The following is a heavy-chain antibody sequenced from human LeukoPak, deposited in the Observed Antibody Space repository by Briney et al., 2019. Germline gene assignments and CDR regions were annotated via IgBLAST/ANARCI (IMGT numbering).Heavy chain of an antibody. CDR2: INHSGST. J-gene: IGHJ4*02. CDR1: GGSFSGYY. CDR3: ARPGDTSGYFYYLDY. Sequence: SETLSLTCAVYGGSFSGYYWSWIRQPPGKGLEWIGEINHSGSTNYNPSLKSRVTISVDTSRNEFSLKLRSVTAADSGVYYCARPGDTSGYFYYLDYWGQGSLVTVSS. V-gene: IGHV4-34*01. D-gene: IGHD3-22*01.